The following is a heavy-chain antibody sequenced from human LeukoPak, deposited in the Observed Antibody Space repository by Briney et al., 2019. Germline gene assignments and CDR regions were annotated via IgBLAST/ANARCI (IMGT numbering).Heavy chain of an antibody. CDR2: IYSGGST. V-gene: IGHV3-66*01. J-gene: IGHJ2*01. CDR1: GFTVSSNY. D-gene: IGHD1-14*01. Sequence: GGSLRLSCAASGFTVSSNYMSWVRQAPGKGLEWVSVIYSGGSTYYADSVKGRFTISRDNSKNTLYLQMNSLRAEDTAVYYCARDARSDNLPRLDLWGRGTLVTVSS. CDR3: ARDARSDNLPRLDL.